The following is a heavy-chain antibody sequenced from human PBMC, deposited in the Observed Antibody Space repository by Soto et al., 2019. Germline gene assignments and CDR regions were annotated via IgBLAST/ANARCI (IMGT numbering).Heavy chain of an antibody. D-gene: IGHD3-3*01. Sequence: GGSLRLSCAASGFTFSSYAMSWVRQAPGKGLEWVSAISGSGGSTYYADSVKGRFTISRDNSKNTLYLQMNSLRDEDTAVYYCARDRGRGDRYYDFWSFRHYYYYYGMDVWGQGTTVTVSS. CDR2: ISGSGGST. CDR1: GFTFSSYA. V-gene: IGHV3-23*01. J-gene: IGHJ6*02. CDR3: ARDRGRGDRYYDFWSFRHYYYYYGMDV.